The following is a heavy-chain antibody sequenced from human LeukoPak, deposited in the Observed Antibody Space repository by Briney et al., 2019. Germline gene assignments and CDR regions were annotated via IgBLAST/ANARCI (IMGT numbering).Heavy chain of an antibody. CDR2: IYYSGST. Sequence: SETLSLTCTVSGDSISSYYWSWIRQPPGKGLEWIGYIYYSGSTNYNPSLKSRVTISVDTSKNQFSLKLSSVTAADTAVYYCARAYVTITLVRGVTFNWFDPWGQGTLVTVSS. CDR1: GDSISSYY. CDR3: ARAYVTITLVRGVTFNWFDP. V-gene: IGHV4-59*01. J-gene: IGHJ5*02. D-gene: IGHD3-10*01.